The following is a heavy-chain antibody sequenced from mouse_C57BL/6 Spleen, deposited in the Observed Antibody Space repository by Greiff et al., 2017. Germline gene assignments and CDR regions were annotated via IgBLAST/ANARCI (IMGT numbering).Heavy chain of an antibody. CDR3: ARGQLSGLEYYAMGY. J-gene: IGHJ4*01. V-gene: IGHV1-76*01. Sequence: VKLMESGAELVRPGASVKLSCKASGYTFTDYYINWVKQRPGQGLEWIARIYPGSGNTYYNEKFKGKATLTAEKSSSTAYMQLSSLTSEDSAVYFCARGQLSGLEYYAMGYRGKGTSVTVS. CDR1: GYTFTDYY. D-gene: IGHD3-2*02. CDR2: IYPGSGNT.